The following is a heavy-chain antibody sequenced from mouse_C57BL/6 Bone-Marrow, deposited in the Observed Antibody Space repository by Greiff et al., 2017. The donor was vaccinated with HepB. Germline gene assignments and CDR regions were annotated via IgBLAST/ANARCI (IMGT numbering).Heavy chain of an antibody. J-gene: IGHJ1*03. CDR3: ARDLRYFDV. CDR1: GFTFSSYA. CDR2: ISDGGSYT. Sequence: EVQGVESGGGLVKPGGSLKLSCAASGFTFSSYAMSWVRQTPEKRLEWVATISDGGSYTYYPDNVKGRFTISRDNAKNNLYLQMSHLKSEDTAMYCCARDLRYFDVWGTGTTVTVSS. V-gene: IGHV5-4*01.